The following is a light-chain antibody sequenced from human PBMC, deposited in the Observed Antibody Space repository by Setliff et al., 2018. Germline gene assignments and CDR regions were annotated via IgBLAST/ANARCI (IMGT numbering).Light chain of an antibody. J-gene: IGLJ1*01. CDR2: YDS. V-gene: IGLV3-21*01. CDR1: NIGGKS. Sequence: SYELTQPPSVPVAPGKTARITCGGNNIGGKSVNWYQQKPGQAPVLVIYYDSDRPSGIPERFFGSKSGTSASLAITGLQAEDEADYYCQSYDSSLSGYVFGTGTKVTVL. CDR3: QSYDSSLSGYV.